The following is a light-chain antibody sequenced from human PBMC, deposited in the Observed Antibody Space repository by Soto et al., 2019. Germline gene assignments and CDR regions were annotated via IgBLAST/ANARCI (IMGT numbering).Light chain of an antibody. Sequence: IVLTQSPDSLAVSLGEKATINCKSGQSVLHNSNNRNYLAWYQQKPGQPPKLLIYWASTRESGVPDRFSGRGSGTDFTPTIRSLQAEDVAVYYCQQYYASPGTFGHGAKVDIK. CDR2: WAS. V-gene: IGKV4-1*01. J-gene: IGKJ1*01. CDR1: QSVLHNSNNRNY. CDR3: QQYYASPGT.